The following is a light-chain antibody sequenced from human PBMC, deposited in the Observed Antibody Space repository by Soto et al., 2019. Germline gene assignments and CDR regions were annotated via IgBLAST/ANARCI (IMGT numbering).Light chain of an antibody. J-gene: IGKJ3*01. CDR1: QSISSY. CDR2: AAS. CDR3: QQSYGALFT. V-gene: IGKV1-39*01. Sequence: DIHMTQSPSSLSASVGDRVTITCRTSQSISSYLNWYQQKPGKAPKLLIYAASSLQSGVPSRFSGSGSGTDFTLTISSLQPEDFATYYCQQSYGALFTFGPGTKVDIK.